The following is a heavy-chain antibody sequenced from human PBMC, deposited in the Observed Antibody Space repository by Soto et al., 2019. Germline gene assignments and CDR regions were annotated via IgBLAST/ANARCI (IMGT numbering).Heavy chain of an antibody. Sequence: SETLSLTCTVSGGSISSYYWSWIRQPPGKGLEWIGYIFYSGNTNYNPSLNSRVTLSVDTSKNQFSLKLTSVTAADTAVYYCARHAPGGPFDYWGQGTLVTVSS. V-gene: IGHV4-59*08. J-gene: IGHJ4*02. CDR2: IFYSGNT. CDR1: GGSISSYY. CDR3: ARHAPGGPFDY.